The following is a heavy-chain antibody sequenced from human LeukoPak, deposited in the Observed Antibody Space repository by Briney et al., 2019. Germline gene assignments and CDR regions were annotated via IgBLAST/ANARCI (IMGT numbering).Heavy chain of an antibody. D-gene: IGHD1-26*01. J-gene: IGHJ6*03. Sequence: ASVKVSCKVSGYTLTELSMHWVRQAPGKGLEWMGGFDPEDGETIYAQKFQGRVTMTEDTSTDTAYMELSSLRSEDTAVYYCARDSVGATRGYYYYYYMDVWGKGTTVTVSS. CDR1: GYTLTELS. V-gene: IGHV1-24*01. CDR3: ARDSVGATRGYYYYYYMDV. CDR2: FDPEDGET.